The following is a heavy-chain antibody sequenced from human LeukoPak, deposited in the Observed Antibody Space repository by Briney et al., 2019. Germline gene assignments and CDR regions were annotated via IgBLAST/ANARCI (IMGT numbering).Heavy chain of an antibody. CDR3: ARGGAARPDY. D-gene: IGHD6-6*01. V-gene: IGHV3-48*01. CDR1: GFIFSDYG. Sequence: GGSLRLSCVASGFIFSDYGMDWVRQAPGKKLEWISYISASSSSIDYADSVKGRFTISRDNAKNSLFLQMHSLTVEDTAVYYCARGGAARPDYWGQGTLVTVSS. J-gene: IGHJ4*02. CDR2: ISASSSSI.